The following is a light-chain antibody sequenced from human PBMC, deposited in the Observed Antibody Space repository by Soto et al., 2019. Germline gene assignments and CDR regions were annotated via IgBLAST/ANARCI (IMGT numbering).Light chain of an antibody. CDR3: QQYGRGVFT. Sequence: EIVLTQSPVTLSLSPGERATLSCRASQSVSSSYLAWYQQKPGQAPRLLIYGASSRATGIPDRFSGSGSGTDFTLTISRLEPEDFAVYYCQQYGRGVFTFVPGTKVDIK. CDR1: QSVSSSY. V-gene: IGKV3-20*01. CDR2: GAS. J-gene: IGKJ3*01.